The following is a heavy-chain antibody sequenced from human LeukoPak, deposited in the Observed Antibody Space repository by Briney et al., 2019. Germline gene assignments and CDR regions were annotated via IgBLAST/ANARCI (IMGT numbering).Heavy chain of an antibody. CDR1: GFTFSTFW. CDR2: IKEDGSEK. J-gene: IGHJ4*02. CDR3: ARGGTFVSDY. D-gene: IGHD1-1*01. Sequence: PGGSLRLSCAASGFTFSTFWMSWVRQAPGKGLEWVANIKEDGSEKYYVDSMKGRFTVSRDNAKNSLYLQMDSLRAEDTAVYYCARGGTFVSDYWGQGTLVTVSP. V-gene: IGHV3-7*01.